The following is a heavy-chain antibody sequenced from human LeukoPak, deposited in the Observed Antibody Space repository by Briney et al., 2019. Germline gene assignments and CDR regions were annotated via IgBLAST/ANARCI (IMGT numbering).Heavy chain of an antibody. CDR2: NYYSGST. CDR3: ARRNSEVYYYYYGMDV. V-gene: IGHV4-39*01. Sequence: SETLSLTCTVSGGSISSSSYYWGRIRQPPGKGLEWIGSNYYSGSTYYNPSLKSRVTISVDTSKNQFSLKLSSVTAADTAVYYCARRNSEVYYYYYGMDVWGQGTTVTVSS. CDR1: GGSISSSSYY. J-gene: IGHJ6*02. D-gene: IGHD4-23*01.